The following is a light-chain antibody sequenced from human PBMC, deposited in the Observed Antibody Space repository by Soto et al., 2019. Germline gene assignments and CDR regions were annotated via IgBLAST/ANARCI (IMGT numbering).Light chain of an antibody. CDR3: QHYNSYSEA. CDR1: QSIRSY. J-gene: IGKJ1*01. Sequence: DIQMTQSPSSLSAFVGDRVTITCRTSQSIRSYLNWYQQKPGKAPKFLIFAASSLQSWVPSRFSGSGSGTDFTLTISSLQPEDFATYYCQHYNSYSEAFGQGTKVDNK. CDR2: AAS. V-gene: IGKV1-39*01.